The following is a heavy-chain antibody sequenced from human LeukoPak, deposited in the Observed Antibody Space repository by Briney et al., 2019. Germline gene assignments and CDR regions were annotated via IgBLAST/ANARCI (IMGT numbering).Heavy chain of an antibody. D-gene: IGHD2-2*02. CDR1: GGSISSGGYY. V-gene: IGHV4-31*03. CDR2: IYYSGST. J-gene: IGHJ4*02. Sequence: SQTLSLTCTVSGGSISSGGYYWSWIRQQPGRGLEWIGYIYYSGSTYYNPSLKSRVTISVDTSKHQFSLKLSSVTAEDTAVYYCARGVVVPAAIGSYYFDYWGQGTLVTVSS. CDR3: ARGVVVPAAIGSYYFDY.